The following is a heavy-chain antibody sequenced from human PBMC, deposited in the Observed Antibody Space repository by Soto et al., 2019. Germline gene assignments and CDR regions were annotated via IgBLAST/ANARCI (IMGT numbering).Heavy chain of an antibody. CDR2: IYYGGST. D-gene: IGHD3-10*01. V-gene: IGHV4-59*01. CDR3: ARVSRRRVRYNWFDP. J-gene: IGHJ5*02. CDR1: GGSISSYY. Sequence: PSEILSLTCTVSGGSISSYYWSWIRQPPGKGLEWIGYIYYGGSTNYNPSLKSRVTISVDTSKNQFSLKLSSVTAADTAVYYCARVSRRRVRYNWFDPWGQGTLVTVSS.